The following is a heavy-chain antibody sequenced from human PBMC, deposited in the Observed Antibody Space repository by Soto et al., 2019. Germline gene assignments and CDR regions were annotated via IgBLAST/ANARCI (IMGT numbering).Heavy chain of an antibody. J-gene: IGHJ4*02. CDR1: GGSISSGGYY. V-gene: IGHV3-11*01. D-gene: IGHD2-21*02. CDR2: ISGSGSTM. CDR3: ARLGLFDY. Sequence: LSLTCTISGGSISSGGYYWGWIRQPPGQGLEWISYISGSGSTMYYADSVKGRFTISRDNAKGSVYLQMSGLRAEDTAVYYCARLGLFDYWGRGILVTVSS.